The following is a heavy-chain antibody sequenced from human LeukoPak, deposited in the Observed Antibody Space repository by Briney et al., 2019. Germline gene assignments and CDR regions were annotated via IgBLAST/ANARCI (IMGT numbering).Heavy chain of an antibody. CDR1: GFTVDSNY. J-gene: IGHJ4*02. D-gene: IGHD1-26*01. CDR2: IYSSGNT. V-gene: IGHV3-66*02. CDR3: ARGGGYYGINY. Sequence: PGGSLRLSCAASGFTVDSNYMNWVRQAPGKGLEWVSVIYSSGNTYYAESVKGRFTISRDNSRNRLNLQMNSLRSEDTAIYYCARGGGYYGINYWGQGTLVTVSS.